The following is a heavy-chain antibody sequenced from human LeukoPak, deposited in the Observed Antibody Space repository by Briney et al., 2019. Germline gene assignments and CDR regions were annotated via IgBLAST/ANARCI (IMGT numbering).Heavy chain of an antibody. CDR2: ISGSGGST. J-gene: IGHJ4*02. V-gene: IGHV3-23*01. CDR3: AKDQDPHSYGSGSYAPFDY. CDR1: VFSLTTHA. D-gene: IGHD3-10*01. Sequence: PGGSLRLSCVASVFSLTTHAMGWVRQAPGKGLEWVSHISGSGGSTKYSGSVKGRFTISRDNSKNTLYLQINSLRADDTAVYYCAKDQDPHSYGSGSYAPFDYWGQGTLVTVSS.